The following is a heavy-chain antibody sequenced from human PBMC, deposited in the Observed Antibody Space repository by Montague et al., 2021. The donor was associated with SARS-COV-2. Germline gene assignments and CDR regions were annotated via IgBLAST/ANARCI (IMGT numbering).Heavy chain of an antibody. Sequence: SETLSLTCAISGASFSNYYWSWIRQPPGKGLEWIGEINHSGITNYNPSLKSRVTISVGTSKNQFSLKLSSVTAADTAVYFCARGYDFAGGGDRSLHWFDPWGQGTLVTVSS. CDR3: ARGYDFAGGGDRSLHWFDP. CDR1: GASFSNYY. D-gene: IGHD3-16*02. CDR2: INHSGIT. J-gene: IGHJ5*02. V-gene: IGHV4-34*01.